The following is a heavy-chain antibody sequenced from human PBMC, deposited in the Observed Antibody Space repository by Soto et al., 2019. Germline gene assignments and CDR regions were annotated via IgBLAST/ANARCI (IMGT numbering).Heavy chain of an antibody. D-gene: IGHD4-4*01. Sequence: QVQLVQSGAEVKKPGSSVKVSCKASGGTFSSYAISWVRQAPGQGLEWMGGIIPIFGTANYAQKFKGRVTITADESTNPAYMELSSLRSEDTAVYYCASPPSSNRYYYGLDVWGQGTTVTVSS. V-gene: IGHV1-69*12. J-gene: IGHJ6*02. CDR2: IIPIFGTA. CDR1: GGTFSSYA. CDR3: ASPPSSNRYYYGLDV.